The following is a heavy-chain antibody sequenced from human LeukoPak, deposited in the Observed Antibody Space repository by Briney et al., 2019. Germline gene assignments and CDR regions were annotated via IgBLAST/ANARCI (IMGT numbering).Heavy chain of an antibody. V-gene: IGHV4-34*01. CDR2: INHSGST. CDR3: VVAATPRDYYYYTDV. J-gene: IGHJ6*03. Sequence: SETLSLTCAVYGGSFSGYYWSWIRQPPGKGLEWIGEINHSGSTNYNPSLKSRVTISVDTSKNQFSLKLSSVTAADTAVYYCVVAATPRDYYYYTDVWGKGTTVTVSS. CDR1: GGSFSGYY. D-gene: IGHD2-15*01.